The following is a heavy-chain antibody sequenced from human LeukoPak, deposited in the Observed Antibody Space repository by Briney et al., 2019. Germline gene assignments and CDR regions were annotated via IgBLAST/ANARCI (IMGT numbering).Heavy chain of an antibody. J-gene: IGHJ4*02. CDR3: ARAPQQRPYDY. CDR1: GFTFSSYS. CDR2: ISSSSSYI. V-gene: IGHV3-21*01. D-gene: IGHD6-13*01. Sequence: PGGSLRLSCAASGFTFSSYSMNWVRQAPGKGLEWVSSISSSSSYIYYADSVKGRFTISRDDAKNSLYLQMNSLRAEDTAVYYCARAPQQRPYDYWGQGTLVTVSS.